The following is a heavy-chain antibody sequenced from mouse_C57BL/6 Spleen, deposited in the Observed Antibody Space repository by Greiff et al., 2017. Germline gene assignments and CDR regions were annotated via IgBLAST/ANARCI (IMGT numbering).Heavy chain of an antibody. Sequence: VKLMESGAELAKPGASVKLSCKASGYTFTSYWMHWVKQRPGQGLEWIGYINPSSGYTKYNQKFKDKATLTADKSSSTASMQLSSLTYEDSAVYYCAISLLIDDATTGYAMDYWGQGTAVTVSS. CDR2: INPSSGYT. V-gene: IGHV1-7*01. J-gene: IGHJ4*01. CDR3: AISLLIDDATTGYAMDY. D-gene: IGHD1-1*01. CDR1: GYTFTSYW.